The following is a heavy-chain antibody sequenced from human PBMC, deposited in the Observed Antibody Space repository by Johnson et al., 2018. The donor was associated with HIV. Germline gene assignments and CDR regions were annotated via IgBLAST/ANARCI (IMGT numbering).Heavy chain of an antibody. CDR3: AGGIITGTTGTFDI. V-gene: IGHV3-53*01. CDR1: GFTVSSNY. D-gene: IGHD1-7*01. CDR2: IYSGGST. J-gene: IGHJ3*02. Sequence: VQLVESGGDLIQPGGSLRLSCAASGFTVSSNYMSWVRQAPGKGLEWVSTIYSGGSTYYADSVKGRFTISRDNSKNTLYLQMNSLRAEDTAVYYCAGGIITGTTGTFDIWGQGTMVTVSS.